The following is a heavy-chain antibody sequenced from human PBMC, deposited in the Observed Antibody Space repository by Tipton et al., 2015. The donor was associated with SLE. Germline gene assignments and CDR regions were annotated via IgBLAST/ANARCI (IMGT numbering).Heavy chain of an antibody. CDR1: GYSFTSYW. CDR3: ARTPPGQTTVTGGAFDI. V-gene: IGHV5-51*03. D-gene: IGHD4-17*01. CDR2: IYPGDSDT. J-gene: IGHJ3*02. Sequence: QSGPEVKKPGESLKISCKGSGYSFTSYWIGWVRQMPGKGLEWMGIIYPGDSDTRYSPSFQGQVTISADKSISTAYLQWSSLKASDTAMYYCARTPPGQTTVTGGAFDIWGQGTTVTVSS.